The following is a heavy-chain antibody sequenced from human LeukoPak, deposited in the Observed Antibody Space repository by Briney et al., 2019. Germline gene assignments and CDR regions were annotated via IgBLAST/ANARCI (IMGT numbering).Heavy chain of an antibody. V-gene: IGHV3-7*01. CDR1: GFTFSKYW. D-gene: IGHD3-22*01. Sequence: GGSLRLSCVASGFTFSKYWMTWVRQAPGKGLEWVANIRGDGSVKYLLDSVKGRFTISRDNVKNSLSLEMSNLRAEDTAVYYCSRDANYYDSSRPYFDAFDIWGQGTMVTVSS. CDR2: IRGDGSVK. J-gene: IGHJ3*02. CDR3: SRDANYYDSSRPYFDAFDI.